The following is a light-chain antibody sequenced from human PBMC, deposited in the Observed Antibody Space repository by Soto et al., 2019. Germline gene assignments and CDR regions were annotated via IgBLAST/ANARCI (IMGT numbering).Light chain of an antibody. J-gene: IGKJ5*01. Sequence: EIVLAQSPGTLSLSPGERATLSCRASQSVSSSYLAWYQQKPGQAPRLLIYGASSRATGIPDRFSGSGSGTDFTLTISSLEPADFAVYYCKQYYSIPITCGQGTRLPIK. CDR3: KQYYSIPIT. CDR1: QSVSSSY. V-gene: IGKV3-20*01. CDR2: GAS.